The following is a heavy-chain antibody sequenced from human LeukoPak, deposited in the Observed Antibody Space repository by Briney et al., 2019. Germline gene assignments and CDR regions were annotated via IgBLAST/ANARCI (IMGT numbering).Heavy chain of an antibody. CDR1: GFTFSSYW. CDR3: ARVDPKAPGDYS. CDR2: INSDGSST. J-gene: IGHJ4*02. D-gene: IGHD2-2*03. Sequence: GGSLRLSCAASGFTFSSYWMHWVRQAPGKGLVWVSRINSDGSSTKYADSVKGRFTISRDSAKNTLYVQMNNLRAEDTAVYYCARVDPKAPGDYSWGRGTLVTVSS. V-gene: IGHV3-74*03.